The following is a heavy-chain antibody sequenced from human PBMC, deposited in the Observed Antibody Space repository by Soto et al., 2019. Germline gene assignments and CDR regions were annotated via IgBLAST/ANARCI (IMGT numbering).Heavy chain of an antibody. CDR1: GYTFTSYG. Sequence: ASVKVSCKASGYTFTSYGISWERQAPGQGLEWMGWISAYNGNTNYAQKLQGRVTMTTDTSTSTAYMELRSLRSDDTAVYYCARDSGRYCSGGSCYNWFDPWGQGTLVTVSS. D-gene: IGHD2-15*01. J-gene: IGHJ5*02. V-gene: IGHV1-18*01. CDR3: ARDSGRYCSGGSCYNWFDP. CDR2: ISAYNGNT.